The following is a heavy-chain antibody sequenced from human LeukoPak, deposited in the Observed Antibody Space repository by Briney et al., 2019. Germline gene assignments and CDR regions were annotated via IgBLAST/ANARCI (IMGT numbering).Heavy chain of an antibody. CDR3: ARDGDGYCSSTSCLRGMDV. V-gene: IGHV1-69*04. Sequence: SVKVSCKASGGTFSSYAISWVRQAPGQGLEWMGRIIPSLGIANYAQKFQGRVTITADKSTSTAYMELSSLRSEDTAVYYCARDGDGYCSSTSCLRGMDVWGQGTTVTVSS. D-gene: IGHD2-2*01. J-gene: IGHJ6*02. CDR2: IIPSLGIA. CDR1: GGTFSSYA.